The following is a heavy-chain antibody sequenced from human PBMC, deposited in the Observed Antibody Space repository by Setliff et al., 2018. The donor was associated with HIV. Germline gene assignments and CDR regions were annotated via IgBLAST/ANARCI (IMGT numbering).Heavy chain of an antibody. CDR2: IYRSGST. J-gene: IGHJ4*02. D-gene: IGHD1-7*01. CDR3: GREGEGELPGY. CDR1: GYFISSGYY. V-gene: IGHV4-38-2*02. Sequence: SETLSLTCTVSGYFISSGYYWGWIRQPRGKGLGWIGNIYRSGSTYYNPSLKSRVTISVDKSKNQFSLKLSSVTAAGTAVYYCGREGEGELPGYWGQGTLVTVSS.